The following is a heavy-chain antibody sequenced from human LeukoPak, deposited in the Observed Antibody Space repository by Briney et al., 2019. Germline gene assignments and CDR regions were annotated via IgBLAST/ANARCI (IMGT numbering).Heavy chain of an antibody. CDR2: IVVGSGNT. J-gene: IGHJ6*02. D-gene: IGHD3-10*01. Sequence: ASVKVSCKASGFTFTSSAVQWVRQARGQRLEWIGWIVVGSGNTNYAQKFQERVTITRDMSTSTAYMELSSLRSEDTAVYYCARGVYYGSGSYVGAYYYYGMDVWGQGTTVTVSS. CDR3: ARGVYYGSGSYVGAYYYYGMDV. CDR1: GFTFTSSA. V-gene: IGHV1-58*01.